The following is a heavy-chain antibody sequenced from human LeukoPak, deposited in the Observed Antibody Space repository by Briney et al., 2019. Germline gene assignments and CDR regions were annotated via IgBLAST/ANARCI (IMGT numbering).Heavy chain of an antibody. CDR2: IGASGGTT. Sequence: GGSLRLSCAVSGFTFSKYAMNWVRQGPGKGLEWVSGIGASGGTTYYADSVQGRFTISRDNSKNTLYLQLNRLRAEDTGVYSCAKDLEAVAGTIVNDYWGQGTLVTVSS. D-gene: IGHD6-19*01. CDR3: AKDLEAVAGTIVNDY. V-gene: IGHV3-23*01. CDR1: GFTFSKYA. J-gene: IGHJ4*02.